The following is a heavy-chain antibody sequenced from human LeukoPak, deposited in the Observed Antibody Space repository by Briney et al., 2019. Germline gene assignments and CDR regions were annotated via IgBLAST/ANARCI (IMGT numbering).Heavy chain of an antibody. J-gene: IGHJ4*02. V-gene: IGHV4-59*06. Sequence: SETLSLTCTVSGGSISSYYWSWIRQPPGKGLEWIGYIYYSGSTYYNPSLKSRVTISVDTSKNQFSLKLSSVTAADTAVYYCARSPLDIVATGLDYWGQGTLVTVSS. CDR3: ARSPLDIVATGLDY. CDR2: IYYSGST. CDR1: GGSISSYY. D-gene: IGHD5-12*01.